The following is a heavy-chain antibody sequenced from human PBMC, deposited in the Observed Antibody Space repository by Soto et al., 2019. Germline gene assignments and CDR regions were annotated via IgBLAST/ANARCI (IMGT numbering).Heavy chain of an antibody. V-gene: IGHV3-33*01. J-gene: IGHJ6*02. CDR3: ARDGSSTHLYYGLDV. CDR2: IWYDGTKK. CDR1: GFTFNYYG. D-gene: IGHD1-26*01. Sequence: QVQLVESGGGVVQPGGSLRLSCVASGFTFNYYGIHWVRQAPGKGLEWVAAIWYDGTKKDYVDSVQGRFTVSRDNSRNTVHLQMNSLRADDTAIYYCARDGSSTHLYYGLDVWGQGTLVAVSS.